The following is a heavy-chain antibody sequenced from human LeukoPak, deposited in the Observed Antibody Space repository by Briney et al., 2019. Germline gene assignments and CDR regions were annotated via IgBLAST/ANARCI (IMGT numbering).Heavy chain of an antibody. V-gene: IGHV3-23*01. D-gene: IGHD5-12*01. J-gene: IGHJ4*02. CDR2: ISGSGGST. CDR3: AKVGSGYVNFDY. CDR1: GFTFSSYA. Sequence: PGGSLRLSCAASGFTFSSYAMSWVRKAPGKGLEWVSAISGSGGSTYYADSVKGRFTISRDNSKNTLYLQMNSLRAEDTAVYYCAKVGSGYVNFDYWGQGTLVTVSS.